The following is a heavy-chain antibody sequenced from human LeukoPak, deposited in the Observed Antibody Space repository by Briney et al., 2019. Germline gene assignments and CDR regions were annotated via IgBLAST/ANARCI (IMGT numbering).Heavy chain of an antibody. CDR1: GFTFSSYS. CDR3: ARVLVRGPVGFDI. J-gene: IGHJ3*02. V-gene: IGHV3-48*01. D-gene: IGHD3-10*01. Sequence: PGGSLRLSCAASGFTFSSYSMNWVRQAPGKGLEWVSYISSSSSTIYYADSVKGRFTISRDNSKNTLYLQMNSLRAEDTAVYYCARVLVRGPVGFDIWGQGTMVTVSS. CDR2: ISSSSSTI.